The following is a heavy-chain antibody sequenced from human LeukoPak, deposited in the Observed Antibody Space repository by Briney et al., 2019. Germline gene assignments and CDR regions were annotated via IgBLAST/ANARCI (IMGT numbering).Heavy chain of an antibody. V-gene: IGHV1-18*04. CDR3: ARDGSSSWHSGAFDI. CDR1: GYTFTGYY. D-gene: IGHD6-13*01. J-gene: IGHJ3*02. Sequence: ASVKVSCKASGYTFTGYYMHWVRQAPGQGLEWMGWISAYNGNTNYAQKLQGRVTMTTDTSTSTAYMELRSLRSDDTAVYYCARDGSSSWHSGAFDIWGQGTMVTVSS. CDR2: ISAYNGNT.